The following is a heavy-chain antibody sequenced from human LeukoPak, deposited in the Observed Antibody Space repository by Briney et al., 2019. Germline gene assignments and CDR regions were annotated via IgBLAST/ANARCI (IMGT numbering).Heavy chain of an antibody. D-gene: IGHD6-13*01. CDR1: GDSFSRNNYC. Sequence: SETLSLTCTISGDSFSRNNYCWGLIRQPPGKGLEWIGTVYYNGNTQYNPSLKSRVTLSGDASKNQFSLRLRSVTAADTAVYYCAKYESGTMLDYWGQGILVTVFS. J-gene: IGHJ4*02. V-gene: IGHV4-39*01. CDR3: AKYESGTMLDY. CDR2: VYYNGNT.